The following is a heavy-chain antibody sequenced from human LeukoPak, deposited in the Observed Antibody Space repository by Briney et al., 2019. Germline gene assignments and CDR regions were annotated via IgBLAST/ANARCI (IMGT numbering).Heavy chain of an antibody. V-gene: IGHV4-39*01. J-gene: IGHJ4*02. CDR1: GGSISSSSYY. Sequence: SETLSLTCAVSGGSISSSSYYWGWIRQPPGKGLEWIGSIYYSGSTYYNPSLKSRVTISVDTSKNQFSPKLSSVTAADTAVYYCARKAGGKEDYWGQGTLVTVSS. CDR2: IYYSGST. D-gene: IGHD3-16*01. CDR3: ARKAGGKEDY.